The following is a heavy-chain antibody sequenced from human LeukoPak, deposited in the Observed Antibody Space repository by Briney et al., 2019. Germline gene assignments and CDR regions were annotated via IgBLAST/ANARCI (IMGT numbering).Heavy chain of an antibody. Sequence: ASVKVSCKASGYTFTSYGISWVRQAPGQGLEWMGGIIPIFGTANYAQKFQGRVTITTDESTSTAYMELSSLRSEDTAVYYCARAQLHNYYYYYMDVWGKGTTVTVSS. CDR2: IIPIFGTA. D-gene: IGHD2-2*01. CDR3: ARAQLHNYYYYYMDV. V-gene: IGHV1-69*05. CDR1: GYTFTSYG. J-gene: IGHJ6*03.